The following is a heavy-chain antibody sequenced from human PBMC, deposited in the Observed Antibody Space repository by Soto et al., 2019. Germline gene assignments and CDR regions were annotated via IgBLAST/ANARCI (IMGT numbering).Heavy chain of an antibody. Sequence: SETLSLTCTVSGGSISSSSYYWGWIRQPPGKGLEWIGSIYYSGSTYYNPSLKGRVTISVDTSKNQFSLKLSSVTAADTAVYYCARRLGMKYYFDYWGQGTLVTVSS. CDR2: IYYSGST. D-gene: IGHD7-27*01. J-gene: IGHJ4*02. CDR1: GGSISSSSYY. CDR3: ARRLGMKYYFDY. V-gene: IGHV4-39*01.